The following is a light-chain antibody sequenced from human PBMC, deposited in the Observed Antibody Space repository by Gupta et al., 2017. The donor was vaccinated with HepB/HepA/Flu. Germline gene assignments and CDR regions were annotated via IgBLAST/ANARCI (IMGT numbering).Light chain of an antibody. Sequence: AGLPQPPSVSKVFRPTATLTCTGNSNNVRNQGAAWLQQHQGHPPKLLSYRNKNRPSGNSERFSAARSGNTASLTITGLQTEDEADYYCAAWESSLSAVVFGGGTKLTVL. CDR2: RNK. V-gene: IGLV10-54*04. CDR3: AAWESSLSAVV. CDR1: SNNVRNQG. J-gene: IGLJ2*01.